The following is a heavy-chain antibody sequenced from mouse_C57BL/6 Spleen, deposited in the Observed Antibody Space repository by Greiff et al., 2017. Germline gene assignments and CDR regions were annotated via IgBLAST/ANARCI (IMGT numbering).Heavy chain of an antibody. CDR1: GYTFTSYW. CDR2: IDPSDSYT. Sequence: QVQLQQPGAELVMPGASVKLSCKASGYTFTSYWMHWVKQRPGQGLEWIGEIDPSDSYTNYNQKFKGKSTLTVDKSSSTAYMKLSSLTSEDSAVYYCARGAGTGAMDYWGQGTSVTVSS. V-gene: IGHV1-69*01. D-gene: IGHD4-1*01. CDR3: ARGAGTGAMDY. J-gene: IGHJ4*01.